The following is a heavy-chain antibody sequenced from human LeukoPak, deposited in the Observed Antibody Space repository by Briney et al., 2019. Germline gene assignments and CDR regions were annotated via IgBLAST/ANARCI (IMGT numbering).Heavy chain of an antibody. CDR1: GFTFDDYA. D-gene: IGHD3-3*01. CDR3: AKDMADFWGGRSTKYYYGMDV. J-gene: IGHJ6*02. Sequence: GGSLRLSCAASGFTFDDYAMHWVRQAPGKGLEWVSGISWNSGSIGYADSVKGRFTISRDNAKNSLYLQMNSLRAEDTALYYCAKDMADFWGGRSTKYYYGMDVWGQGPRSPSP. CDR2: ISWNSGSI. V-gene: IGHV3-9*01.